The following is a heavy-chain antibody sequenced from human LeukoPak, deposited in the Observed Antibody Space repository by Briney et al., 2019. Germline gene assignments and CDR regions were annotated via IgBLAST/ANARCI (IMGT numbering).Heavy chain of an antibody. Sequence: SETLSLTCAVYGGSFSGYYWSWIRQPPGKGREWIGEINHCGSSNYNPSLKSRVTISVDTSKNQFSLKLSSVTAADTAVYYCARGLRYSSGWYSPLATTIGFDYWGQGTLVTVSS. J-gene: IGHJ4*02. CDR3: ARGLRYSSGWYSPLATTIGFDY. D-gene: IGHD6-19*01. CDR1: GGSFSGYY. V-gene: IGHV4-34*01. CDR2: INHCGSS.